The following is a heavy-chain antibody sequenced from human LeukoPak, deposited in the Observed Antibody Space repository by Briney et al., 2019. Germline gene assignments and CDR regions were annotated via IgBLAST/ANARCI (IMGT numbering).Heavy chain of an antibody. CDR3: ARAARPDYMDV. Sequence: SQTLSLTCAISGDSVSGNSVAWNWIRQSPSRGLEWLGRAYYRSKWYYDYAVSVKSRITINPDTSKNQFSLQLNSVTPEDTAVYYCARAARPDYMDVWGKGTTVTVSS. J-gene: IGHJ6*03. CDR2: AYYRSKWYY. V-gene: IGHV6-1*01. CDR1: GDSVSGNSVA. D-gene: IGHD6-6*01.